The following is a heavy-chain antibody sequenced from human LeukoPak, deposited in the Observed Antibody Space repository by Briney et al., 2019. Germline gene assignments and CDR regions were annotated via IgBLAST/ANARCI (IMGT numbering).Heavy chain of an antibody. Sequence: GGSLRLSCAASGFSFSSYNMNWVRQTPGKGLEWDSSITSSSTYTFYADSVKGRFTISRDNARNSLYLQMNSLRGEDTAVYYCARDPYSGTYGDTYYYYMDVWGEGTTVTISS. CDR1: GFSFSSYN. J-gene: IGHJ6*03. V-gene: IGHV3-21*01. D-gene: IGHD1-26*01. CDR2: ITSSSTYT. CDR3: ARDPYSGTYGDTYYYYMDV.